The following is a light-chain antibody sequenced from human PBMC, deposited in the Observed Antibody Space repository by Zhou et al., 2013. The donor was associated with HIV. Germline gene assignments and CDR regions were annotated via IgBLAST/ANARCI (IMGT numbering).Light chain of an antibody. J-gene: IGKJ1*01. CDR1: QTVGTN. Sequence: EIVMTQSPATLSVSPGERVTLSCRASQTVGTNLAWYQRKPGQAPRLLIYGASSRATGIPDRFSGSGSGTDFTLTISRLEPEDFAVYYCQQYGSSPRTFGQGTKVEIK. CDR3: QQYGSSPRT. CDR2: GAS. V-gene: IGKV3-20*01.